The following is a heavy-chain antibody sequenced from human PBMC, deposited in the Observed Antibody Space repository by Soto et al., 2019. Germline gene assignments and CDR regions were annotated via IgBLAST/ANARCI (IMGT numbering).Heavy chain of an antibody. V-gene: IGHV3-30*18. CDR3: AKDRDYGGASYYFDY. Sequence: PGGSLRLSCAASGFTFSSYGMHWVRQAPGKGLEWVAVIASDGRNKYSAESVKGRFTISRDNSKNTLYLQMNSLRAEDTAVYYCAKDRDYGGASYYFDYWGQGTLVTVSS. D-gene: IGHD4-17*01. CDR2: IASDGRNK. J-gene: IGHJ4*02. CDR1: GFTFSSYG.